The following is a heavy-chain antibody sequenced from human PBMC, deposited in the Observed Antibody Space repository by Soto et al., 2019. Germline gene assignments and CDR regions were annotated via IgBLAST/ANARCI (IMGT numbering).Heavy chain of an antibody. CDR1: GFTFSSYA. CDR2: ISGSGGGT. D-gene: IGHD6-13*01. J-gene: IGHJ4*02. Sequence: EVQLLESGGGLVQPGKSLSLSCAASGFTFSSYAMSWVRQAPGKGLEWVSTISGSGGGTYYADSVKGRFTISRDNSQNTLYLQMNSLRDEDTAIYYWAKVLTSSSWYVMGYWGQGTLVTVSS. V-gene: IGHV3-23*01. CDR3: AKVLTSSSWYVMGY.